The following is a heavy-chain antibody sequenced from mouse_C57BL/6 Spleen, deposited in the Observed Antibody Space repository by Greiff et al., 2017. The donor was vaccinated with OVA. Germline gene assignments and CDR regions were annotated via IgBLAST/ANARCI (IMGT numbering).Heavy chain of an antibody. CDR3: ARNGDYYGSSSYYFDY. D-gene: IGHD1-1*01. CDR1: GYTFTDYN. Sequence: EVQLQQSGPELVKPGASVKIPCKASGYTFTDYNMDWVKQSHGKSLEWIGDINPNNGGTIYNQKFKGKATLTVDKSSSPAYMELRSLTSEDTAVYYCARNGDYYGSSSYYFDYWGQGTTLTVSS. J-gene: IGHJ2*01. V-gene: IGHV1-18*01. CDR2: INPNNGGT.